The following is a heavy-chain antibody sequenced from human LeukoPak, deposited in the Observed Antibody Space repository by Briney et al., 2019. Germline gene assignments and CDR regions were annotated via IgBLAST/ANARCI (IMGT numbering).Heavy chain of an antibody. V-gene: IGHV4-39*01. Sequence: SETPSLTCTVSGDSISSSSYYWGWIRQPPGRGLEWIGSIYYSGSTYYNPSLKSRVTISVDTSKNQFSLKLTSVTAADTAQYYCARHDYDSSGYYFDYWGQGTLVTVSS. D-gene: IGHD3-22*01. CDR1: GDSISSSSYY. J-gene: IGHJ4*02. CDR2: IYYSGST. CDR3: ARHDYDSSGYYFDY.